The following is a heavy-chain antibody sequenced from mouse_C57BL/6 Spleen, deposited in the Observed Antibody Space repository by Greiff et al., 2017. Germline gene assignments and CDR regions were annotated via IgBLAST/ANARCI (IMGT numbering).Heavy chain of an antibody. V-gene: IGHV1-7*01. CDR3: ARESKGYFDV. Sequence: VQVVESGAELAKPGASVKLSCKASGYTFTSYWMHWVKQRPGQGLEWIGDINPSSGYTKYNQKFKDKATLTADKSSSTAYMQLSSLTYEDSAVYYCARESKGYFDVWGTGTTVTVA. J-gene: IGHJ1*03. CDR1: GYTFTSYW. CDR2: INPSSGYT.